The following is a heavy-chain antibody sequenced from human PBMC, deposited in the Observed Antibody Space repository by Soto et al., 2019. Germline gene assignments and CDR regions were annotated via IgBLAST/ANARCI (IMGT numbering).Heavy chain of an antibody. V-gene: IGHV3-30*03. D-gene: IGHD3-22*01. J-gene: IGHJ4*02. CDR2: ISYDGSNK. Sequence: GGSLRLSCAASGFTFSSYGMNWVRQAPGKGLEWVAVISYDGSNKYYADSVKGRFTISRDSSKNMLYLQMNSLRAEDTAVYYCARDYYKYYDSSGYYRSPAYWGQGTLVTVSS. CDR3: ARDYYKYYDSSGYYRSPAY. CDR1: GFTFSSYG.